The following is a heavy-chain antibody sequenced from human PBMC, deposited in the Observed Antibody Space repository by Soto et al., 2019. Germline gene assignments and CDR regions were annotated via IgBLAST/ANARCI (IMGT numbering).Heavy chain of an antibody. CDR2: IKSDGTYT. CDR1: GFTFSTYW. J-gene: IGHJ4*02. Sequence: PGGPLRLSCAASGFTFSTYWMHWARQAPGKGLVWVSRIKSDGTYTNYADSVKGRFTISRDTSKNTLSLQMNSLRAEDTAVYYCVRGELRPRFDYWGQGTLVTVSS. D-gene: IGHD1-7*01. CDR3: VRGELRPRFDY. V-gene: IGHV3-74*01.